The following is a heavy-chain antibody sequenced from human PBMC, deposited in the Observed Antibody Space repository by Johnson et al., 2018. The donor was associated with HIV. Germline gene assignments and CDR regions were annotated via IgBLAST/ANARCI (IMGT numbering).Heavy chain of an antibody. CDR2: ICYDGRHK. J-gene: IGHJ3*02. CDR3: AKDSSHIVPGRPQLDAFDI. Sequence: QVQLVESGGGVVQPGRSLRLSCAASGFTFSSYGMHWVRQAPGKGLAWVAVICYDGRHKYYAASVKGRFTLSRYNSKNTLYRQMNSLRAEDTAVYYCAKDSSHIVPGRPQLDAFDIWGQGTMVTVSS. V-gene: IGHV3-33*06. CDR1: GFTFSSYG. D-gene: IGHD2-21*01.